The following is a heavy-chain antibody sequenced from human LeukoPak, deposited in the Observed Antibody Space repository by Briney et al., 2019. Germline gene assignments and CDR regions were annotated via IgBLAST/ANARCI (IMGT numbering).Heavy chain of an antibody. CDR3: AGHLRWWDY. V-gene: IGHV4-39*07. CDR2: IYYSGST. CDR1: GGSISSSSYY. J-gene: IGHJ4*02. D-gene: IGHD5/OR15-5a*01. Sequence: SETLSLTCTVSGGSISSSSYYWGWIRQPPGKGLEWIGSIYYSGSTYYNPSLKSRVTISVDTSKNQFSLKLSSVTAADTAVYYCAGHLRWWDYWGQGTLVAVSS.